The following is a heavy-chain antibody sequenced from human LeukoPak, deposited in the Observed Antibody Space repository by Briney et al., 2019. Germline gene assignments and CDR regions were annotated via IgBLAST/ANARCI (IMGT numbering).Heavy chain of an antibody. Sequence: SVKVSCKASGGTFSSYAISWVRQAPRQGLEWMGGIIPIFGTANYAQKFQGRVTITTDESTSTAYMELSSLRSEDTAVYYCARARGDFWSGYYINYYYYYMDVWGKGTTVTVSS. CDR3: ARARGDFWSGYYINYYYYYMDV. J-gene: IGHJ6*03. CDR1: GGTFSSYA. CDR2: IIPIFGTA. D-gene: IGHD3-3*01. V-gene: IGHV1-69*05.